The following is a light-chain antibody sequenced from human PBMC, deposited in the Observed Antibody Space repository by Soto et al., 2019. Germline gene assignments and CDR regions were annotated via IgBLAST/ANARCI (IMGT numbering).Light chain of an antibody. CDR2: DAS. V-gene: IGKV3-11*01. CDR3: QQGNNWPLT. CDR1: QSISSH. Sequence: ETVLTQSPAALSLSPGERATLSCRASQSISSHLAWYQQKSGQAPRLLMYDASKRATGIPARFSGSGSGTDFTLTISSLEPEDFAVYYCQQGNNWPLTFGGGTKV. J-gene: IGKJ4*01.